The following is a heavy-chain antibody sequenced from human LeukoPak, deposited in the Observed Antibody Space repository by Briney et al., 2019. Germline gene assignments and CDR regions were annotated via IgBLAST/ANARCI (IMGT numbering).Heavy chain of an antibody. CDR1: GGSMNIYY. D-gene: IGHD6-19*01. Sequence: SETLSLTCTVSGGSMNIYYWNWIRQPAGKGLEWIGGIYNSGDTTYNPSLKSRVTMSVDTSKNQFSLRLSSVTAADTAEYYCARGETSGWSDYWGQGTLVTVSS. CDR2: IYNSGDT. J-gene: IGHJ4*02. CDR3: ARGETSGWSDY. V-gene: IGHV4-4*07.